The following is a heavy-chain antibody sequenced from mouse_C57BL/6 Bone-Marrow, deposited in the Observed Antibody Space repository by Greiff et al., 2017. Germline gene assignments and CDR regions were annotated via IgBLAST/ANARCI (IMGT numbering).Heavy chain of an antibody. CDR2: ISNLAYSI. V-gene: IGHV5-15*01. CDR3: ARRVTTVVGNAMDY. D-gene: IGHD1-1*01. Sequence: EVNLVESGGGLVQPGGSLKLSCAASGFTFSDYGMAWVRQAPRKGPEWVAFISNLAYSIYYADTVTGRFTISRENAKNTLYLEMSSLRSEDTAMYYCARRVTTVVGNAMDYWGQGTSVTVSS. J-gene: IGHJ4*01. CDR1: GFTFSDYG.